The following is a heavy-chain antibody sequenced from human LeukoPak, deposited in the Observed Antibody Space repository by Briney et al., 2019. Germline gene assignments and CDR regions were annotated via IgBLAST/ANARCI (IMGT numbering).Heavy chain of an antibody. V-gene: IGHV4-59*08. D-gene: IGHD1-26*01. CDR1: GGSISSYY. CDR2: IYYSGST. CDR3: ARTVGALYDAFNI. Sequence: SETLSLTRTVSGGSISSYYWSWIRQPPGKGLEWIGYIYYSGSTNYNPSLKSRVTISVDTSKNQFSLKLSSVTAADTAVYYCARTVGALYDAFNIWGQGTMVTVSS. J-gene: IGHJ3*02.